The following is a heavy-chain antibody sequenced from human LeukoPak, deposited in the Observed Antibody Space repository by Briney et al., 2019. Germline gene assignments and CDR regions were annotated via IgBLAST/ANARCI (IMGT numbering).Heavy chain of an antibody. CDR1: GDSISSGDYS. CDR3: ARELWFVNAPGSWFDP. J-gene: IGHJ5*02. D-gene: IGHD3-10*01. V-gene: IGHV4-30-2*01. Sequence: SQTLSLTCAVSGDSISSGDYSWSWIRQPSGKGLEWIGYIFHSGSSYYNPSLKSRVTISVDKSKNQFSLRLTSVTAADTAMYYCARELWFVNAPGSWFDPWGQGTLVTVSS. CDR2: IFHSGSS.